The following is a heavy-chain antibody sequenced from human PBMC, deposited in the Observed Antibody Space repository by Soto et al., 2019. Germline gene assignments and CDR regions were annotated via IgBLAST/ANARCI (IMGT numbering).Heavy chain of an antibody. CDR1: GYTFTGYY. V-gene: IGHV1-2*02. CDR2: INPNSGGT. D-gene: IGHD3-22*01. CDR3: ARDDSSGYYRKNFDY. J-gene: IGHJ4*02. Sequence: GASVKVSRKASGYTFTGYYMHWVRQAPGQGLEWMGWINPNSGGTNYAQKFQGRVTMTRDTSISTAYMELSRLRSDDTAVYYCARDDSSGYYRKNFDYWGQGTLVTVSS.